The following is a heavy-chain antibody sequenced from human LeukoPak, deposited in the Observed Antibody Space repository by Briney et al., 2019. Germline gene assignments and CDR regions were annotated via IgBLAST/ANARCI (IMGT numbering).Heavy chain of an antibody. D-gene: IGHD6-19*01. CDR2: VNPNSGVT. CDR1: GYTFTAYF. Sequence: RASVKVSCKASGYTFTAYFMHWVRQAPGQALEWMGRVNPNSGVTNSIQKFQGRVTMTRDTSISTAYMELSGLRSDDTAVYYCARQWLPNGYFDYWGQGTLVTVSS. J-gene: IGHJ4*02. V-gene: IGHV1-2*06. CDR3: ARQWLPNGYFDY.